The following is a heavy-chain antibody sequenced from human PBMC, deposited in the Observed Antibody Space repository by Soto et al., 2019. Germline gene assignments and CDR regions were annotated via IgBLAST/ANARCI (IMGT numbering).Heavy chain of an antibody. CDR2: IRSKAYGGTT. V-gene: IGHV3-49*04. CDR3: TREDYYDSSGPDY. Sequence: GGSLRLSCTASGFTFGDYAMSWVRQAPGKGLEWVGFIRSKAYGGTTEYAASVKGRFTISRDDSKSIAYLQMNSLKTEDTAVYYCTREDYYDSSGPDYWGQGTLVTVYS. D-gene: IGHD3-22*01. CDR1: GFTFGDYA. J-gene: IGHJ4*02.